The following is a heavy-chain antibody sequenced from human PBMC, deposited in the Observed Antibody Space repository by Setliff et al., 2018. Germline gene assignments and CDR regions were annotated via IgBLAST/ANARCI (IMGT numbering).Heavy chain of an antibody. CDR1: GGSISTYY. J-gene: IGHJ3*01. Sequence: PSETLSLTCTVSGGSISTYYWSWIRQPPGKGLEWIGYIYYSGSTNYNPSLKSRVTISVDTSKNQFSLRLRSVTAADTAFYYCATSYLTLEAAFDVWGQGSMVTVSS. CDR3: ATSYLTLEAAFDV. CDR2: IYYSGST. V-gene: IGHV4-59*08. D-gene: IGHD1-1*01.